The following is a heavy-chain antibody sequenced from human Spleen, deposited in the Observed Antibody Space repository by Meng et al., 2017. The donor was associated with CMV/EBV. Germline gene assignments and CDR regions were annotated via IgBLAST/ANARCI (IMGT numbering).Heavy chain of an antibody. V-gene: IGHV3-48*03. CDR2: IGSSGSIV. J-gene: IGHJ4*02. CDR1: GFTFSSYE. CDR3: ARDGWLQSERFDY. Sequence: GGPLRLSCAASGFTFSSYEMIWVRQAPGKGLEWVSYIGSSGSIVHYADSVKGRFTVSRDNVKNSLHLQMNSLRAEDTAVYYCARDGWLQSERFDYWGQGTLVTVSS. D-gene: IGHD5-24*01.